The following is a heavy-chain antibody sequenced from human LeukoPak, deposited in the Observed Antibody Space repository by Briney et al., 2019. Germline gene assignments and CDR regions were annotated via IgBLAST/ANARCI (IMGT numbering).Heavy chain of an antibody. D-gene: IGHD5-12*01. Sequence: QSGGSLRLSCAASGFTFSSYAMSWVRQAPGKGLEWVSAISGSGGSTYYADSVKGRLTISRDNSKNTLYLQMNSLRAEDTAVYYCAKDLRSIVATTAFDYWGQGTLVTVSS. CDR3: AKDLRSIVATTAFDY. CDR2: ISGSGGST. CDR1: GFTFSSYA. J-gene: IGHJ4*02. V-gene: IGHV3-23*01.